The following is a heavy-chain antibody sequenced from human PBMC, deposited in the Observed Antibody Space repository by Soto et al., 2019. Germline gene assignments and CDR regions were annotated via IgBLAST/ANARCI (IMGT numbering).Heavy chain of an antibody. CDR2: IYYSGST. CDR3: ARLTPGYCSSTSCSGLYYFDY. Sequence: QVQLQESGPGLVKPSQTLSLTCTVSGGSISSGGYYWSWIRQHPGKGLEWIGYIYYSGSTYYNPSLKSRVTISVDTSKNQFSLKLSSATAADTAVYYCARLTPGYCSSTSCSGLYYFDYWGQGTLVTVSS. CDR1: GGSISSGGYY. V-gene: IGHV4-31*03. J-gene: IGHJ4*02. D-gene: IGHD2-2*01.